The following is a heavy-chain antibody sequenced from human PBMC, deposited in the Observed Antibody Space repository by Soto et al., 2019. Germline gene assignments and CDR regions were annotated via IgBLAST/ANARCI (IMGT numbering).Heavy chain of an antibody. CDR3: ARPRNSRRGNYDILTGSPYYFDY. J-gene: IGHJ4*02. V-gene: IGHV5-51*01. CDR1: GYSFTSYW. D-gene: IGHD3-9*01. Sequence: GESLKISCKGSGYSFTSYWIGWVRQMPGKGLEWMGIIYPGDSDTRYSPSFQGQVTISAGKSIGPAYLQWSSLKASDTAMYYCARPRNSRRGNYDILTGSPYYFDYWGQGTLVTVSS. CDR2: IYPGDSDT.